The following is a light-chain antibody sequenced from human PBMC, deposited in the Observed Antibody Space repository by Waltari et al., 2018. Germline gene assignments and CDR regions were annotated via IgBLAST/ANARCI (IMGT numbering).Light chain of an antibody. J-gene: IGLJ2*01. CDR2: EGN. CDR1: SSDVGHYNL. V-gene: IGLV2-23*01. Sequence: QSALTQPASVSGSPAPSIPISCTGSSSDVGHYNLSPWYQQYPGKAPNLILYEGNKRPSGVSDRFSDSKSGNTASLTISGLRAEDEAHYYCCSYAGSATLVFGGGTKLTVL. CDR3: CSYAGSATLV.